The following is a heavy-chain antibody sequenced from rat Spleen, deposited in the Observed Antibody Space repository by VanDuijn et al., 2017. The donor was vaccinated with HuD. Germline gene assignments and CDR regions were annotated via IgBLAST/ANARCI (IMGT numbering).Heavy chain of an antibody. V-gene: IGHV3-1*01. CDR2: ISYSGST. D-gene: IGHD1-2*01. J-gene: IGHJ4*01. Sequence: EVQLQESGPGLVKPSQSLSLTCSVTGYSITSNYWGWIRKFPGNKMEWIGHISYSGSTSYNPSLKSRISITRDTSKNQFFLQVNSVTTEDTATYYCAVTGYYSSYTRLMDAWGQGASVTVSS. CDR1: GYSITSNY. CDR3: AVTGYYSSYTRLMDA.